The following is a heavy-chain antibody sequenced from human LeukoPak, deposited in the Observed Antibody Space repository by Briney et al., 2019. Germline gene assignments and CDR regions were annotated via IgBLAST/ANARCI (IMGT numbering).Heavy chain of an antibody. V-gene: IGHV3-30*03. CDR2: ISYDGSNK. J-gene: IGHJ3*02. CDR3: VFEGRADAFDI. Sequence: PGRSLRLSCAASGFTFSSYGMHWVRQAPGKGLEWVAVISYDGSNKYYADSVKGRFTISRDNSKNTLYLQMNSLRAEDTAAYYCVFEGRADAFDIWGQGTMVTVSS. D-gene: IGHD3-10*01. CDR1: GFTFSSYG.